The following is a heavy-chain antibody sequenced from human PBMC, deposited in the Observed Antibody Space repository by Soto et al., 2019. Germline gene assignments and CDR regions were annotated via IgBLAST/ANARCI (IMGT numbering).Heavy chain of an antibody. CDR1: GGSISSSSYY. J-gene: IGHJ4*02. Sequence: SETLSLTCTVSGGSISSSSYYWGWIRQPPGKGLEWIGSIYYSGSTYYNPSLKSRVTISVDTSKNQFSLKLSSVTAADTAVYYCARHPDVNIVATPFDYWGQGTLVTVSS. CDR2: IYYSGST. D-gene: IGHD5-12*01. V-gene: IGHV4-39*01. CDR3: ARHPDVNIVATPFDY.